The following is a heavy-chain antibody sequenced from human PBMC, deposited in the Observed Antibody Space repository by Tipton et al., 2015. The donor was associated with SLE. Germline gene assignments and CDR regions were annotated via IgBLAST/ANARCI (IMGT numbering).Heavy chain of an antibody. CDR2: IYSGGST. D-gene: IGHD6-13*01. Sequence: GSLRLSCAASGFTFSSYATSWVRQAPGKGLEWVSVIYSGGSTCYVDSVKGRFTISRDNSKNTLYLQMNSLRAEDTAVYYCAKDGAGTYFQHWGQGTLVTVSS. CDR3: AKDGAGTYFQH. CDR1: GFTFSSYA. V-gene: IGHV3-23*03. J-gene: IGHJ1*01.